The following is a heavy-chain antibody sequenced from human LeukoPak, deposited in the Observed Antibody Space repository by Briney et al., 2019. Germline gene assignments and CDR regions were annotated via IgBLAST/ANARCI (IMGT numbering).Heavy chain of an antibody. CDR3: ARAYDILTGCPGY. Sequence: ASVKVSCKASGYTLTSYDINWVRQATGQGLEWMGWVNPNSGNTGYAQKFQGRVTMTRNTSISTAYMELSSLRSEDTAVYYCARAYDILTGCPGYWGQGTLVTVSS. CDR1: GYTLTSYD. V-gene: IGHV1-8*01. D-gene: IGHD3-9*01. J-gene: IGHJ4*01. CDR2: VNPNSGNT.